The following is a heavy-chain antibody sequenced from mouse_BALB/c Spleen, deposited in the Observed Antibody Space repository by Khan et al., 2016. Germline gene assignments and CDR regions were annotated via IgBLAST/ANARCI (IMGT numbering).Heavy chain of an antibody. CDR1: GFTFTDYY. CDR2: IRNKANGYTT. D-gene: IGHD3-1*01. CDR3: ARDSSGPAY. V-gene: IGHV7-3*02. J-gene: IGHJ3*01. Sequence: EVELVESGGGLVQPGGSLRLSCATSGFTFTDYYMSWVRQPPGKALEWLGFIRNKANGYTTEYSASVKGRFTISRDNSQSILYLQMNTLRAEDSATYYSARDSSGPAYWGQGTLVTVSA.